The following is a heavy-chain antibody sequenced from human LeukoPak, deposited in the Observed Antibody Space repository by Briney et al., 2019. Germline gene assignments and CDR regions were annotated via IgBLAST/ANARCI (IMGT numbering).Heavy chain of an antibody. J-gene: IGHJ3*02. Sequence: ASVKVSCKASGYTFTGYYMHWVRQAPGQGLEWMGWINPNSGGTNYAQKFQGRVTMTRDTSISTAYMELSRLRSDDTAVYYCARAQFAEDAFDIWGQGTIVTVSS. CDR1: GYTFTGYY. V-gene: IGHV1-2*02. CDR2: INPNSGGT. D-gene: IGHD5-24*01. CDR3: ARAQFAEDAFDI.